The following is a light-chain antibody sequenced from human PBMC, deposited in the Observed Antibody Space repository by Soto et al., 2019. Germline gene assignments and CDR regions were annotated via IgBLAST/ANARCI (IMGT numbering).Light chain of an antibody. CDR1: SSDIGGYDY. Sequence: QSVLTQPASVSGFPGQSITISCTGTSSDIGGYDYVSWYQQHPGKVPKLIIYDVSGRPSGVSNRFSGSKSANTASLTISGLQAEDEADYHCSSYTSTSAPYVFGTGTKVTVL. CDR3: SSYTSTSAPYV. CDR2: DVS. J-gene: IGLJ1*01. V-gene: IGLV2-14*03.